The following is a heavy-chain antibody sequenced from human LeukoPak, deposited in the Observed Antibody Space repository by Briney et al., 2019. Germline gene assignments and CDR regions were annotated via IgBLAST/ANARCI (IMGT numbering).Heavy chain of an antibody. D-gene: IGHD6-13*01. J-gene: IGHJ5*02. CDR2: IYPGDSDT. CDR1: GYSFSSYW. V-gene: IGHV5-51*01. CDR3: ARQGRSSWPRDNWFDP. Sequence: PGESLQISCKGSGYSFSSYWIGWVRQMPGKGLEWMGIIYPGDSDTRYSPSFQGQVTISADKSISTAYLQWSSLKASDTAMYYCARQGRSSWPRDNWFDPWGQGTLVTVSS.